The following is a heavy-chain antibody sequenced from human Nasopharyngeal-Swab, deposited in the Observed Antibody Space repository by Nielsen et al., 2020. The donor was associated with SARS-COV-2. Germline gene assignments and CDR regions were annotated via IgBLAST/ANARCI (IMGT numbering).Heavy chain of an antibody. V-gene: IGHV4-59*12. J-gene: IGHJ4*02. CDR1: GGSISSYY. CDR2: IYYSGST. CDR3: ARGRSPAFDY. D-gene: IGHD2-2*01. Sequence: SETLSLTCTVSGGSISSYYWSWIRQPPGKGLEWIGYIYYSGSTNYNPSLKSRVTISVDTSKNQFSLKLSSVTAADTAVYYCARGRSPAFDYWGQGTLVTVSS.